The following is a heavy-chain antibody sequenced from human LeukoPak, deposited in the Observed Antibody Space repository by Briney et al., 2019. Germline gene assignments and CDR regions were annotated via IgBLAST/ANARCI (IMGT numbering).Heavy chain of an antibody. Sequence: GGSLRLSCAASGFTFSSYGRSWVRQAPGKGLEWVANIKQEGSEKYYGDSVKGRFTISRDNAKTSPYLQMNSLRAEDTAVYYCARAWFDPWGQGTLVTVSS. V-gene: IGHV3-7*04. CDR3: ARAWFDP. CDR2: IKQEGSEK. J-gene: IGHJ5*02. CDR1: GFTFSSYG.